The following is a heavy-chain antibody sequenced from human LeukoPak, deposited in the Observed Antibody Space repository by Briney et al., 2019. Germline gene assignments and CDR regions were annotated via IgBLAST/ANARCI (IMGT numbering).Heavy chain of an antibody. D-gene: IGHD2-15*01. CDR1: GFTVSSNY. Sequence: GGSLRLSCAASGFTVSSNYMSWVRQAPGKGLEWVSVIYSGGSTYYADSVKGRFTISRDNSKNTLYLQMNSLRAEDTAVYYCAKDLEFRSPTSVVWFDPWGQGTLVTVSS. CDR3: AKDLEFRSPTSVVWFDP. CDR2: IYSGGST. V-gene: IGHV3-53*05. J-gene: IGHJ5*02.